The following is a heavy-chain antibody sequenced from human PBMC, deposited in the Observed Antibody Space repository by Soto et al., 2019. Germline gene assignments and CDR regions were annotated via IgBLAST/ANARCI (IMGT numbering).Heavy chain of an antibody. CDR2: ISGSGTIT. D-gene: IGHD2-15*01. V-gene: IGHV3-23*01. CDR1: GFTFRSYA. CDR3: GRARYLLVDQPLYFEY. Sequence: EVQLLESGGGLVRPGGSLRLSCAASGFTFRSYAMGWVRQAPGKGLEWISAISGSGTITLYADSAKGRFTISRDFSNNTLSLQMNSLRADDTAVYFCGRARYLLVDQPLYFEYWGQGTLVTVSS. J-gene: IGHJ4*02.